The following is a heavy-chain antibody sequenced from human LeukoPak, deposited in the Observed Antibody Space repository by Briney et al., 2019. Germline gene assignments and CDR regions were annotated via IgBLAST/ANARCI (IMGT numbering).Heavy chain of an antibody. D-gene: IGHD3-22*01. Sequence: GASVKVSCKASGYTLSGYYMHWVRQAPGQGLEWMGWINPNSGGTNYAQKFHGRVTMTRDTPISTAYMELSRLRSDDTAVYYCARESGYYDSSRGVDYWGQGTLVTVSS. CDR1: GYTLSGYY. V-gene: IGHV1-2*02. CDR3: ARESGYYDSSRGVDY. J-gene: IGHJ4*02. CDR2: INPNSGGT.